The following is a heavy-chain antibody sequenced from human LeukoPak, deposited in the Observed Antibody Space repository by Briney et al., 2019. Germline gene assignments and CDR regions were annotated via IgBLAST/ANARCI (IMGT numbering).Heavy chain of an antibody. CDR3: AAEQGYSSGYYIKKGYYYYYMDV. Sequence: PSETLSLTCTVSGGSISSYYWSWIRQPAGKGLEWIGRIYTSGSTNYNPSLKSRVTMSVDTSKNQFSLKLSSVTAADTAVYYCAAEQGYSSGYYIKKGYYYYYMDVWGKGTTVTISS. CDR1: GGSISSYY. J-gene: IGHJ6*03. CDR2: IYTSGST. V-gene: IGHV4-4*07. D-gene: IGHD3-22*01.